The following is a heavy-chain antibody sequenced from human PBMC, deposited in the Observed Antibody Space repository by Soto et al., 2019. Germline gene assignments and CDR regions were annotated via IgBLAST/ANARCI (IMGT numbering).Heavy chain of an antibody. CDR3: ARGRGGCYSWFDP. CDR2: INPSGGST. V-gene: IGHV1-46*01. J-gene: IGHJ5*02. CDR1: GYTFTSYY. D-gene: IGHD2-15*01. Sequence: ASVKVSCRASGYTFTSYYMHGVRQAPGRGLEWMGIINPSGGSTSCAQKLQGRVTITRETSTTTFYMERSSLRSEDTAVYYCARGRGGCYSWFDPWGQGTLVTVSS.